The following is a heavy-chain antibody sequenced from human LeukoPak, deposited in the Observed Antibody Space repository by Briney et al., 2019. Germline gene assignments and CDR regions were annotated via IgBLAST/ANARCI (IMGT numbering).Heavy chain of an antibody. J-gene: IGHJ4*02. D-gene: IGHD7-27*01. CDR1: GYTFTSYA. CDR3: ARGPLGRNGDYFDY. CDR2: INAGNGNT. Sequence: ASVTVSFKASGYTFTSYAIQWVRQAPGQRLEWMGWINAGNGNTKYSQKFQGRVTITRDTSASTAYMELSSLRSEDTAVYYCARGPLGRNGDYFDYWGQGTLVTVSS. V-gene: IGHV1-3*01.